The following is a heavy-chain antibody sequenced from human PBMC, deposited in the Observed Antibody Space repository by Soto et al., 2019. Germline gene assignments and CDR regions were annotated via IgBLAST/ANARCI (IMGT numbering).Heavy chain of an antibody. CDR2: IYYSGST. V-gene: IGHV4-31*03. D-gene: IGHD2-21*02. J-gene: IGHJ6*02. Sequence: SETLSLTCTVSGGSISSGGYYWSWIRQHPGKGLEWIGYIYYSGSTYYNPSLKSRVTISVDTSKNQFSLKLSSVTAADTAVYYCARDVAAIYPYYYYYGMDVWGQGTTVTVSS. CDR1: GGSISSGGYY. CDR3: ARDVAAIYPYYYYYGMDV.